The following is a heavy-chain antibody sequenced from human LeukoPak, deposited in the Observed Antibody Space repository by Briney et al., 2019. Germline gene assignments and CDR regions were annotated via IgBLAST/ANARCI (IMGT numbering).Heavy chain of an antibody. D-gene: IGHD6-19*01. V-gene: IGHV4-39*01. CDR2: VYYSGST. CDR3: ARRSSGWYGWEKYNWFDP. J-gene: IGHJ5*02. CDR1: GGFISTSSSY. Sequence: SETLSLTCTVSGGFISTSSSYWGWIRQPPGKGLEWIGSVYYSGSTYYNPSLKSRLTISVDTSKNQFSLKLSSVTAADTAVYYCARRSSGWYGWEKYNWFDPWGQGTLVTVSS.